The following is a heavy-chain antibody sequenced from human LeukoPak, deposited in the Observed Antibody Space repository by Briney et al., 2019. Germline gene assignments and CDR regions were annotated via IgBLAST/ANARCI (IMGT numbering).Heavy chain of an antibody. D-gene: IGHD5-12*01. V-gene: IGHV1-8*01. CDR2: MNPNSGNT. J-gene: IGHJ4*02. Sequence: ASVKVSCKASGYTSSDYDISWVRQATGQGLEWMGWMNPNSGNTGYAEKFQGRVTMTRDTSTNTAYMELTSLTSEDTAVYYCARNSGLADYWGQGTLVTVAS. CDR3: ARNSGLADY. CDR1: GYTSSDYD.